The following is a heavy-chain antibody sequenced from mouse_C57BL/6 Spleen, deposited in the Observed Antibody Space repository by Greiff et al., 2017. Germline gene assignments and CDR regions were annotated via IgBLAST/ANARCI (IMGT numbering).Heavy chain of an antibody. CDR2: IHPNSGST. J-gene: IGHJ2*01. D-gene: IGHD1-1*01. V-gene: IGHV1-64*01. Sequence: QVQLQQPGAELVKPGASVKLSCKASGYTFTSYWMHWVKQRPGRGLEWIGMIHPNSGSTNYNEKFKSKATLTVDKPSSTAYMQLSSLTSEDSAVYCCARCLTTVVAPDYWGQGTTLTVSS. CDR3: ARCLTTVVAPDY. CDR1: GYTFTSYW.